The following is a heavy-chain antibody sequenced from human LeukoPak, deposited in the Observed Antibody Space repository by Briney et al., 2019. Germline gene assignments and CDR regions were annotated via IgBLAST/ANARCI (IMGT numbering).Heavy chain of an antibody. CDR2: IYSGGST. Sequence: GGSLRLSCAASGFTVSSNYMSWVRQAPGKGLEWVSVIYSGGSTYYADSVKGRFTISRDNSKNTLYLQMNSLRAEDTAVYYCARRHYYYYYMDVWGKGTTVTVSS. CDR3: ARRHYYYYYMDV. V-gene: IGHV3-53*01. J-gene: IGHJ6*03. CDR1: GFTVSSNY.